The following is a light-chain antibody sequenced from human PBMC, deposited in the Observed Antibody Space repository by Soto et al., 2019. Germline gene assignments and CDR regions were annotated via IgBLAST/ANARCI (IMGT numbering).Light chain of an antibody. CDR3: MQALQTPLT. V-gene: IGKV2-28*01. J-gene: IGKJ4*01. Sequence: DIVMTQSPLSLPVTPGEPASISCRSSQSLPHSNGYNYLDWYLQKPGHSPQLLIYLGSNRASGVPDRFSGSGSGTDFTLKISRVESEDVGVYYCMQALQTPLTFGGGTKVDIK. CDR1: QSLPHSNGYNY. CDR2: LGS.